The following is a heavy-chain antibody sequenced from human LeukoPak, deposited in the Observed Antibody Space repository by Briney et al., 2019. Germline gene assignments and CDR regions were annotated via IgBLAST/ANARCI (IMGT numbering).Heavy chain of an antibody. CDR1: GNTLSEFS. Sequence: GASVTVSCKVTGNTLSEFSMHWVRQSPGKGLEWMGGFDPEVGETVYAQKIQGRVTMTEDTSTETAYMELSSLRSEDTAVYYCATDLLAGGLKTFDPWGQGTLVTVSS. CDR3: ATDLLAGGLKTFDP. CDR2: FDPEVGET. J-gene: IGHJ5*02. V-gene: IGHV1-24*01.